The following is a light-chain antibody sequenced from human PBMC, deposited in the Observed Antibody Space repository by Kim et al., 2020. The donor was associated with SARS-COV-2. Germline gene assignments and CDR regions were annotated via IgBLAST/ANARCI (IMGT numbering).Light chain of an antibody. J-gene: IGLJ3*02. CDR3: QSFDRSLSGWV. V-gene: IGLV1-40*01. CDR1: TANSGTPYD. CDR2: GNT. Sequence: QSLSISRTGRTANSGTPYDVHWYQQLPGEAPNLLIFGNTNRPSGVPDRFSGSKSGSSATLAITGLQAEDEADYYCQSFDRSLSGWVFGGGTQLTVL.